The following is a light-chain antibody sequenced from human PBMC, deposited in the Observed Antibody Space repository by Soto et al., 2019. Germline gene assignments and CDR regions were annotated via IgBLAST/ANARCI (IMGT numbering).Light chain of an antibody. V-gene: IGKV1-5*01. CDR1: QRTSTW. CDR3: QQYMSYS. J-gene: IGKJ1*01. Sequence: DIQMTQSPSTLSASLGDRVIITCRASQRTSTWLAWYQQKPGKAPKLLIYDASSLESGVPSRFSGSGSGTEFTLTISSLQPDDFATYYCQQYMSYSFGQGTKVDIK. CDR2: DAS.